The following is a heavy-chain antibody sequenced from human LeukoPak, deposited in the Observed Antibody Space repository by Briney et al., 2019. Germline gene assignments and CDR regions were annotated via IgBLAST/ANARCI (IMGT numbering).Heavy chain of an antibody. CDR2: ISSSSSYI. CDR1: GFTFSSNS. J-gene: IGHJ4*02. V-gene: IGHV3-21*01. CDR3: ARVRDGYNYPILDY. D-gene: IGHD5-24*01. Sequence: GGSLRLSCAASGFTFSSNSMNWVRQAPGKGLEWVSSISSSSSYIYYADSVKGRFTISRDNSKNTLYLQMNSLRAEDTAVYYCARVRDGYNYPILDYWGQGTLVTVSS.